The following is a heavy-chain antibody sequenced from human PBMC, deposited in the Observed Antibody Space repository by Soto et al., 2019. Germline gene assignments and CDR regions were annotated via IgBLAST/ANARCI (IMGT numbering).Heavy chain of an antibody. CDR2: INAANGDT. J-gene: IGHJ5*02. V-gene: IGHV1-3*01. CDR1: GYTFTSYG. D-gene: IGHD6-13*01. CDR3: VRRHVSATGIDWFDP. Sequence: VASVKVSFKASGYTFTSYGIHWVRQAPGQRLEWMGWINAANGDTKYSPKFQGRVTITRDTSASTAYMELSSLRSEDTAVYYCVRRHVSATGIDWFDPWGQGTLVTVSS.